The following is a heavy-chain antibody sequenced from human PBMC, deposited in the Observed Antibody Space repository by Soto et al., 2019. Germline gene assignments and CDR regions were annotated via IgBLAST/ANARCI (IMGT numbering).Heavy chain of an antibody. V-gene: IGHV3-9*01. CDR1: GFTFDDYA. D-gene: IGHD3-16*01. CDR3: AKGLTRLSRRSMITFGGVKGPLDY. J-gene: IGHJ4*02. Sequence: EVQLVESGGGLVQPGRSLRLSCAASGFTFDDYAMHWVRQAPGKGLEWVSGISWNSGSIGYADSVKGRFTISRDNAKNSLYLQMNSLRAEDTALYYCAKGLTRLSRRSMITFGGVKGPLDYWGQGTLVTVSS. CDR2: ISWNSGSI.